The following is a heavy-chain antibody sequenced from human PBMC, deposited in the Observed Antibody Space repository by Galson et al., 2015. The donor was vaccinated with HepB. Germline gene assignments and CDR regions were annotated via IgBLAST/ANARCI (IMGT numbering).Heavy chain of an antibody. V-gene: IGHV3-30*04. J-gene: IGHJ6*02. CDR1: GFTFSSYA. CDR3: ARDVYCSSTSCYLGGSDYYYGMDV. D-gene: IGHD2-2*01. Sequence: SLRLSCAASGFTFSSYAMHWVRQAPGKGLEWVAVISYDGSNKYYADSVKGRFTISRDNSKNTLYLQMNSLRAEDTAVYYCARDVYCSSTSCYLGGSDYYYGMDVWGQGTTVTVSS. CDR2: ISYDGSNK.